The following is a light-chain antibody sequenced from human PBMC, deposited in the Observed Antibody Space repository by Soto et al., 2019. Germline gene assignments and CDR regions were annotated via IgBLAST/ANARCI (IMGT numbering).Light chain of an antibody. CDR1: QDIAIY. J-gene: IGKJ4*01. Sequence: IQLPQSPPSLSASVGDRVTITCRASQDIAIYLAWYQQKPGEAPNLLIHTASTLHGGVPSRFSGSGSGTDFSLTITSLQAEDFATYYCQQTRSYQSTFGGGTKVEIK. V-gene: IGKV1-9*01. CDR3: QQTRSYQST. CDR2: TAS.